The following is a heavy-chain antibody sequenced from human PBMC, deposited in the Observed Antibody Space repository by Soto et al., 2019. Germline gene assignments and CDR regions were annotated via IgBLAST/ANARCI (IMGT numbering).Heavy chain of an antibody. Sequence: DVQLVESGGGLIQPGESLRLSCAAFGLTISGIKYVAWVRQAPGKGLEWVSALYDVHGSFYADSVRGRFTTSSDSSKPTVYLQMNDLRPDDTAVYYCATWHEREHAFDIWGQVTTVTVSS. CDR3: ATWHEREHAFDI. J-gene: IGHJ3*02. CDR2: LYDVHGS. V-gene: IGHV3-53*01. CDR1: GLTISGIKY. D-gene: IGHD1-1*01.